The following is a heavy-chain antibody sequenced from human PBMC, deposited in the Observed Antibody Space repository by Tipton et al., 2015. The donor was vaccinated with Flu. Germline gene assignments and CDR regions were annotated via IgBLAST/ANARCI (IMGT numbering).Heavy chain of an antibody. V-gene: IGHV4-61*02. CDR2: IYTSGST. D-gene: IGHD3-22*01. CDR1: GGSISSGSYY. J-gene: IGHJ4*02. Sequence: TLSLTCTVSGGSISSGSYYWSWIRQPAGKGLEWIGRIYTSGSTNYNPSLKSRVTISVDTSKNQFSLKLSSVTAADTAVYYCARVRSYYDSSGYYYAFDYWGQGSLVT. CDR3: ARVRSYYDSSGYYYAFDY.